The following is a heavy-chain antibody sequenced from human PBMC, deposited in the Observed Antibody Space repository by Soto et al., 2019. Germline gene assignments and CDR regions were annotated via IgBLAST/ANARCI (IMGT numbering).Heavy chain of an antibody. V-gene: IGHV4-59*01. J-gene: IGHJ6*02. Sequence: SETLSLTCTVSGGSISSYYWSWIRQPPGKGLEWIGYIYYSGSTNYNPSLKSRVTISVDTSKNQFSLKLSSVTAADTAVCYCARVRSSRDGMDVWGQGTTVTVSS. D-gene: IGHD6-13*01. CDR1: GGSISSYY. CDR3: ARVRSSRDGMDV. CDR2: IYYSGST.